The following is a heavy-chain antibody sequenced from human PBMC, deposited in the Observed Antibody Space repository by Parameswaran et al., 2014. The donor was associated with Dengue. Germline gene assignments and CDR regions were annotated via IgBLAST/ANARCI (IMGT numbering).Heavy chain of an antibody. Sequence: WVRQAPGQRLEWMGWINSGNDNTKYSQKFQGRVTITRDTSTSTAYMELSSLRFADTAVYYCARDRSDWPENYYDYWGQGTLVTVSS. D-gene: IGHD3-9*01. V-gene: IGHV1-3*01. CDR2: INSGNDNT. J-gene: IGHJ4*02. CDR3: ARDRSDWPENYYDY.